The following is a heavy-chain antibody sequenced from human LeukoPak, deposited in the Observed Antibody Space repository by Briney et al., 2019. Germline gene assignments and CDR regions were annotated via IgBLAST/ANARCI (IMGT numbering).Heavy chain of an antibody. J-gene: IGHJ3*02. CDR3: ARAAGYYDSSGYYPNFPRLDDAFDI. Sequence: GGSLRLSCAASGFTFSSYGMHWVRQAPGKGLEWVAVIWYDGSNKYYADSVKGRFTISRDNSKNTLYLQMNSLRAEDTAVYYCARAAGYYDSSGYYPNFPRLDDAFDIWGQGTMVTVSS. V-gene: IGHV3-33*01. CDR1: GFTFSSYG. CDR2: IWYDGSNK. D-gene: IGHD3-22*01.